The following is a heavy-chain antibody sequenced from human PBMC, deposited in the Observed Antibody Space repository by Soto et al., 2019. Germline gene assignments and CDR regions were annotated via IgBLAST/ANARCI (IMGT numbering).Heavy chain of an antibody. V-gene: IGHV1-69*01. CDR1: GGTFSSYA. CDR3: ARDNCTGGSCYYNWFDP. Sequence: QVQLVQSGAEVKKPGSSVKVSCKASGGTFSSYAISWVRQAPGQGLEWMGGIIPIFGTANYAQKFQGRVTIPADESTSTAYMELSSLRSGDTAVYYCARDNCTGGSCYYNWFDPWGQGTLVTVSS. J-gene: IGHJ5*02. D-gene: IGHD2-15*01. CDR2: IIPIFGTA.